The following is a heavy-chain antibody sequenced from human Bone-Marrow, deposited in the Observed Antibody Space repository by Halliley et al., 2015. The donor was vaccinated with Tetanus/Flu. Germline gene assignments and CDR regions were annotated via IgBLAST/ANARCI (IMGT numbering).Heavy chain of an antibody. D-gene: IGHD6-19*01. V-gene: IGHV3-23*01. CDR2: ISATGGST. J-gene: IGHJ6*02. Sequence: SLRLSCAASGITFSGYAMTWVRQAPAKGLEWVSVISATGGSTYYADSVEGRFTISRDNSKNTLYLQMNSLRADDTAVYYCAKAVGQPGSGWYDAYDYYYYGMDVWGQGTTVTVSS. CDR1: GITFSGYA. CDR3: AKAVGQPGSGWYDAYDYYYYGMDV.